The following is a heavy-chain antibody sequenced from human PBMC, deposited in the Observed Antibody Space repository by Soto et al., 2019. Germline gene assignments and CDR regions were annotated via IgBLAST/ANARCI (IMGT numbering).Heavy chain of an antibody. CDR1: GYTFTSYA. V-gene: IGHV1-18*01. CDR3: ARRRRVKNQQPLFDP. D-gene: IGHD6-13*01. Sequence: QVQLLQSGGEVKEPGASVKVSCKTSGYTFTSYAISWVRQAPGQGLEWLGWVSPYNGYTSYAQRFQSRLTMATDTSTMTAYMDLRSRTSDHTAGYCLARRRRVKNQQPLFDPWGQGTLVTVSS. J-gene: IGHJ5*02. CDR2: VSPYNGYT.